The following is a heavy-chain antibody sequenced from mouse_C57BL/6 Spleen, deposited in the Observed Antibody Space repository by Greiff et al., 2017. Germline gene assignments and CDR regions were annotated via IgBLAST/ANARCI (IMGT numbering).Heavy chain of an antibody. CDR2: IHPNSGGT. Sequence: VQLQQPGAELVKPGASVKLSCKASGYTFTSYWMHWVKQRPGQGLEWIGMIHPNSGGTNYNEKFKSKATLTVDKSSSTAYMQLSSLTSEDSAVYYSAGVGGSTIITSPYWFAYWGQGTPVTVS. CDR3: AGVGGSTIITSPYWFAY. V-gene: IGHV1-64*01. J-gene: IGHJ3*01. D-gene: IGHD2-4*01. CDR1: GYTFTSYW.